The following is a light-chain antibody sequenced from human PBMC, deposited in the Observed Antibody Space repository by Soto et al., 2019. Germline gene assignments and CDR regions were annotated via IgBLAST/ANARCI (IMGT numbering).Light chain of an antibody. Sequence: QSALTQPASVSGSPGQSITISCTGTSSDVGYYDYVSWYQQHPGKAPKLIIYEVSNRPSGVSDRFSGSKSGNTASLTISWLQPEDEADYYCSSFTTITTLVFGTGTKVTVL. J-gene: IGLJ1*01. CDR3: SSFTTITTLV. CDR1: SSDVGYYDY. CDR2: EVS. V-gene: IGLV2-14*01.